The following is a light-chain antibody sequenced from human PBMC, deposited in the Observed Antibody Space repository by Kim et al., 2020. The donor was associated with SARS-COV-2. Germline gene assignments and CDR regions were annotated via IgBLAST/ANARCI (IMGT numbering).Light chain of an antibody. V-gene: IGLV1-44*01. CDR3: AAWDDSFWV. CDR1: SSIIGSNT. CDR2: SNN. J-gene: IGLJ3*02. Sequence: PGQRVTISSSGSSSIIGSNTVNWYQQLPGTAPKLLIYSNNQRPSGVPDRFSGSKSGTSASLAISGLQSEDEADYYCAAWDDSFWVFGGGTQLTVL.